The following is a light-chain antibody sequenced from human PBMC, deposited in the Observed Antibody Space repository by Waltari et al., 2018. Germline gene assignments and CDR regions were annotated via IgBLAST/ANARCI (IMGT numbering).Light chain of an antibody. CDR3: QSYDSSLSVPWV. CDR1: SSNIGAGYD. CDR2: GNG. J-gene: IGLJ3*02. Sequence: QSVLTQPPSVSGAPGQRVTISCTGSSSNIGAGYDVHWYQQLPGTAPKLLIYGNGNRPSGVPDRFSGPKSGTSASLAITGLQAEDEADYYCQSYDSSLSVPWVFGGGTKLTVL. V-gene: IGLV1-40*01.